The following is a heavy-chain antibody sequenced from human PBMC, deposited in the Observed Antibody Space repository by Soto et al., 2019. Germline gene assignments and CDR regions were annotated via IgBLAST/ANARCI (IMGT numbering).Heavy chain of an antibody. V-gene: IGHV3-33*01. CDR1: GFTFSSYG. Sequence: QVQLVESGGGVVQPGRSLRLSCAASGFTFSSYGMHWVRQAPGKGLEWVAVIWYDGSNKYYADSVKSRFTISRDNSKNTRYLQINSLRAEDTAVYYCARDRISKYYYYVSDFWAKGPRSPSP. CDR2: IWYDGSNK. CDR3: ARDRISKYYYYVSDF. J-gene: IGHJ6*02. D-gene: IGHD6-13*01.